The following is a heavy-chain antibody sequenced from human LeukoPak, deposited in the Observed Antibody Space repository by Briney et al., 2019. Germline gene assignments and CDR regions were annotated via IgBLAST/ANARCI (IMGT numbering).Heavy chain of an antibody. Sequence: PGESLRLSCTASGFTFNSYAMGWVRQAPGKGLEWVSGISDNGGSTYYADSVEGRFTISRDNSKNTLYLQMNSLRVEDTAVYYCAKGDYYDTTDLDVWGQGTTVTVSS. CDR1: GFTFNSYA. CDR2: ISDNGGST. V-gene: IGHV3-23*01. D-gene: IGHD3-22*01. J-gene: IGHJ6*02. CDR3: AKGDYYDTTDLDV.